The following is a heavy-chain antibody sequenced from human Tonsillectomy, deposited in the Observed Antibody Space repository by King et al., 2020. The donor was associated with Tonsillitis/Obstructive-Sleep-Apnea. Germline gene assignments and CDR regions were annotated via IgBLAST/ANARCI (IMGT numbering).Heavy chain of an antibody. D-gene: IGHD3-10*02. Sequence: VQLVESGGGLVQPGVSLKLSCAASGFTFSSYEMNWVRQAPGKGLEWVSYITSSGSKIYYADSVKGRFTISRDNAKNTLYLQMNSLRAEDTAVYYCEEENSCSGFYHYGMNVWGKGTSVTVPS. CDR1: GFTFSSYE. CDR3: EEENSCSGFYHYGMNV. J-gene: IGHJ6*04. V-gene: IGHV3-48*03. CDR2: ITSSGSKI.